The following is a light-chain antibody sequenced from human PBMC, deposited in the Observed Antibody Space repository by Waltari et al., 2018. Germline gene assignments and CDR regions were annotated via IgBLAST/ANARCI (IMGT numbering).Light chain of an antibody. V-gene: IGKV1-33*01. CDR2: DAS. CDR1: QDVRSY. CDR3: QHYHIFPYS. Sequence: DIQMTQSPSSLSASVGDRVTITCQASQDVRSYLNWYQQKPGKVPNLLIYDASNLETGVPPRFSGGGSGRDFTLTISILQPEDIGTYYCQHYHIFPYSFGPGTTVDMK. J-gene: IGKJ3*01.